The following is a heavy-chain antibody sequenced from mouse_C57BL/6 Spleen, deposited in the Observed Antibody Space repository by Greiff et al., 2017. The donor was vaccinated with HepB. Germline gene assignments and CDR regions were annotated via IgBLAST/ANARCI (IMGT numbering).Heavy chain of an antibody. D-gene: IGHD4-1*01. V-gene: IGHV1-19*01. Sequence: VQLQQSGPVLVKPGAPVKMSCKASGYTFTDYYMNWVKQSHGKSLEWIGVINPYNGGTSYNQKFKGKATLTVDKSSSTAYMELNSLTSEDSAVYYCANWDGGVDYWGQGTTLTVSS. CDR2: INPYNGGT. CDR1: GYTFTDYY. CDR3: ANWDGGVDY. J-gene: IGHJ2*01.